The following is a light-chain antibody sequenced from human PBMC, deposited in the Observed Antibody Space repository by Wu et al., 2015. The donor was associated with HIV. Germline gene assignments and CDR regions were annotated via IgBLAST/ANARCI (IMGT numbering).Light chain of an antibody. V-gene: IGKV3-11*01. Sequence: ELVLTQSPATLSVSPGDRATLSCRASQSVNNNLAWYQQKPGQPPRLLIYETSNRATDIPARFSGSGSGTDFTLTISSLEPEDFAVYYCQQRSNWLTFGGGTKVEIK. CDR3: QQRSNWLT. CDR2: ETS. CDR1: QSVNNN. J-gene: IGKJ4*01.